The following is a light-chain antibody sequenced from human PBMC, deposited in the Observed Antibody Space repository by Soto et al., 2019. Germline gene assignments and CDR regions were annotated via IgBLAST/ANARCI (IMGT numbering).Light chain of an antibody. V-gene: IGKV3-20*01. CDR3: QQYGSSPPWT. J-gene: IGKJ1*01. CDR2: GAS. Sequence: EIVLTQSPGTLSLSPGERATLSCRASQSVSSSYLAWYQQKPGQAPRLLIYGASSRATGIPDRFSGSGSGRNFTPPISRLEPEDFAVYSCQQYGSSPPWTCGQGTKVEIK. CDR1: QSVSSSY.